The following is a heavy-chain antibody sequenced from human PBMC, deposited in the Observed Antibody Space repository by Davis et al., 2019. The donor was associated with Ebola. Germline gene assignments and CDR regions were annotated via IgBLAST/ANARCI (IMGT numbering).Heavy chain of an antibody. D-gene: IGHD6-19*01. CDR2: IYSGGST. V-gene: IGHV3-66*01. J-gene: IGHJ4*02. CDR3: ARDQPFVAVANY. Sequence: GESLKISCAASGFTVSSNYMSWVRQAPGKGLEWVSVIYSGGSTDYADSVKGRFTISRDSSKNTLYLQMNSLRAEDTAVYYCARDQPFVAVANYWGQGTLVTVSS. CDR1: GFTVSSNY.